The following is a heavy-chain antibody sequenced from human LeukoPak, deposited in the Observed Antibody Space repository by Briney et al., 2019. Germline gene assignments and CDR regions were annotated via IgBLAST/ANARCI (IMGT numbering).Heavy chain of an antibody. J-gene: IGHJ4*02. CDR1: GGPIRSNY. CDR3: ARDLDWNYADY. D-gene: IGHD1-7*01. Sequence: SGTLSPPCTAPGGPIRSNYGSWFGQPAGKRLEWIGRISSSGSTNYNPSLKSRVTMSVDSSKNQFSLILISVTAADTAVYYCARDLDWNYADYWGQGTLVTVSS. CDR2: ISSSGST. V-gene: IGHV4-4*07.